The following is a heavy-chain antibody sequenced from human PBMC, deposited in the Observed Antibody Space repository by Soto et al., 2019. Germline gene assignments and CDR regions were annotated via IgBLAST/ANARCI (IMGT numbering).Heavy chain of an antibody. J-gene: IGHJ3*02. CDR3: ARDDYGIAGQGGAFDI. Sequence: QVQLVESGGGVVQPGRSLRLSCATSGFTYGHFGMHWARQAPGKGLEWVAVVWHDGSKKLYADSAKGRFTISRDDSKNTLDLQMSSLRVEDTAVYYCARDDYGIAGQGGAFDIWGQGTTVIVSS. D-gene: IGHD3-10*01. V-gene: IGHV3-33*01. CDR1: GFTYGHFG. CDR2: VWHDGSKK.